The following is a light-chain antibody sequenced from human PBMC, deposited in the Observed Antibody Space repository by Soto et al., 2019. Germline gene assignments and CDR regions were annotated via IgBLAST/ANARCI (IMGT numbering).Light chain of an antibody. CDR1: SSNIGANYD. V-gene: IGLV1-40*01. J-gene: IGLJ3*02. CDR2: GDS. Sequence: QSVLTQPPSVSGAPGQRVTISCTGSSSNIGANYDVHWYQHRPGTAPRLLISGDSNRPSGVPDRFSGSKSGTSASLGITGLQAEDEADYYCQSYDSSLRGWVFGGGTKLTVL. CDR3: QSYDSSLRGWV.